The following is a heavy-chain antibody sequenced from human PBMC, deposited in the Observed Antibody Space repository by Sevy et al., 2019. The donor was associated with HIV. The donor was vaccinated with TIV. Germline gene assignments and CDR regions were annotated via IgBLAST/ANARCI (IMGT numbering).Heavy chain of an antibody. D-gene: IGHD3-3*01. V-gene: IGHV1-8*01. J-gene: IGHJ6*02. CDR2: MNPNSGNT. CDR1: GYTFTSYD. CDR3: AGGHGSYDFWSGYYYYYYGMDV. Sequence: ASVKVSCKASGYTFTSYDINWVRQATGQGLEWMGWMNPNSGNTGYAQKFQGRVTMTRNTSISTAYMELSSLRSEDTAVYYCAGGHGSYDFWSGYYYYYYGMDVWGQGTTVTVSS.